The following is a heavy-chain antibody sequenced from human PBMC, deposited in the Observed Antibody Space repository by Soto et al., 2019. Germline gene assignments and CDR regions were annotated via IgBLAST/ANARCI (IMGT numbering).Heavy chain of an antibody. Sequence: SDTLSLTSTISGGSVSSGSYYWSWIRQPPGKGLEWIGLIYYSGSTNYNPSLKSRVTISVDTSKNQFSLKLSSVTAADTAVYYCARLFGEDYYYYYGMDVWGQGTTVT. CDR2: IYYSGST. J-gene: IGHJ6*02. CDR3: ARLFGEDYYYYYGMDV. CDR1: GGSVSSGSYY. D-gene: IGHD3-10*01. V-gene: IGHV4-61*01.